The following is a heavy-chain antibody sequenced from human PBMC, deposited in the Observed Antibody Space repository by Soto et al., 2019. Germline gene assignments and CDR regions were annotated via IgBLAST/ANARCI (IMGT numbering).Heavy chain of an antibody. CDR2: IKQDGSEK. Sequence: GGSLRLSCAASGFTFSSYWMSWVRQAPGKGQEWVANIKQDGSEKYYLDSVKGRFTISRDNAKNSLYLQMNSLRAEDTAVYYCARAPLYSSSWYPPYYYYMDVWGKGTTVTVSS. CDR1: GFTFSSYW. CDR3: ARAPLYSSSWYPPYYYYMDV. D-gene: IGHD6-13*01. V-gene: IGHV3-7*01. J-gene: IGHJ6*03.